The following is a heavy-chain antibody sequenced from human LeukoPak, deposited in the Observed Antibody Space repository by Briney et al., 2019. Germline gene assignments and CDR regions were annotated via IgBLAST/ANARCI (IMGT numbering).Heavy chain of an antibody. Sequence: PGGSLRLSCAASGFTFSSYSMNWVRQAPGKGLEWVSYISSSSSAIYYADSVKGRFTISRDNSKNTLYLQMNSLRAEDTAVYYCAKEVATILDYFDYWGQGTLVTVSS. D-gene: IGHD5-12*01. CDR1: GFTFSSYS. CDR2: ISSSSSAI. CDR3: AKEVATILDYFDY. J-gene: IGHJ4*02. V-gene: IGHV3-48*01.